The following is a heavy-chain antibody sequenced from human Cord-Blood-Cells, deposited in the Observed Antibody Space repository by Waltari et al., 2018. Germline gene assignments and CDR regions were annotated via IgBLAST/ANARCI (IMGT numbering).Heavy chain of an antibody. D-gene: IGHD3-16*01. J-gene: IGHJ5*02. CDR2: IYPEDSDT. V-gene: IGHV5-51*01. CDR3: ARLQFKGGWFDP. CDR1: GYSFPIHR. Sequence: EVQLVQSGAEVKKPGESLKTSCKGSGYSFPIHRLAWPRQMPGKGLEWTRIIYPEDSDTRYSPSCQGQVTFSADKSISTAYLQWSSLKASDTAMYYCARLQFKGGWFDPWGQGTLVTVSS.